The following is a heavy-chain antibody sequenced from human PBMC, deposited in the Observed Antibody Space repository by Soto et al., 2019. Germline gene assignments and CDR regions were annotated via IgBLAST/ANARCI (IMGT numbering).Heavy chain of an antibody. CDR1: GYTFTGYY. CDR2: INPNSGGT. D-gene: IGHD3-16*02. J-gene: IGHJ3*02. Sequence: ASVKVSCKASGYTFTGYYMHWVRQAPGQGLEWMGWINPNSGGTKYAQKFQGWVTMTRDTSISTAYMELSRLRSDDTAVYYCARYRIIITFGGVIVSDGSAFDIWRQGTMVTVSS. CDR3: ARYRIIITFGGVIVSDGSAFDI. V-gene: IGHV1-2*04.